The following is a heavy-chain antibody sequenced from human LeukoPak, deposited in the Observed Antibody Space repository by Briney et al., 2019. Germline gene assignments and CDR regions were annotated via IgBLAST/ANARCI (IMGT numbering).Heavy chain of an antibody. CDR3: AKDRSWARTLAYYFDY. J-gene: IGHJ4*02. CDR1: GFTFSSYG. D-gene: IGHD1-14*01. Sequence: PGRSLRLSCAASGFTFSSYGMHWVRQAPGKELEWVAVISYDGSKKYYADSVKGRFNISRDNSKNTLYLQMNSLRAEDTAVYYCAKDRSWARTLAYYFDYWGQGTLVTVSS. V-gene: IGHV3-30*18. CDR2: ISYDGSKK.